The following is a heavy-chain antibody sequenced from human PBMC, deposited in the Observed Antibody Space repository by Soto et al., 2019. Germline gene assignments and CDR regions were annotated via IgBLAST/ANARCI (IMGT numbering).Heavy chain of an antibody. V-gene: IGHV4-4*07. Sequence: SETLSLTCTVSGGSISSYYWSWIRQPAGKGLEWIGRIFTSGSTNYNPSLKSRVTMSVDTSKNQFSLKLSSVTAADTAMYYCARDIVVYGMDVWGQGTTVTVSS. CDR3: ARDIVVYGMDV. D-gene: IGHD2-15*01. CDR1: GGSISSYY. J-gene: IGHJ6*02. CDR2: IFTSGST.